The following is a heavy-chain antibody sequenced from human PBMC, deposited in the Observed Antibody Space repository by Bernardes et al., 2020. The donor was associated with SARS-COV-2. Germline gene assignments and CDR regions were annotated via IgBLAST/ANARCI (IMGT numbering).Heavy chain of an antibody. V-gene: IGHV4-59*01. D-gene: IGHD2-15*01. J-gene: IGHJ6*02. Sequence: SETLSLTCTVSGVSIRTYYWSWIRQPPGKGLEWIGYIYYSGSTNANPSLKSRVTISVDTSKNQFSLKLTSVTTADAAVYYCARRSGLLNGMDVWGQGTTVTVSS. CDR3: ARRSGLLNGMDV. CDR1: GVSIRTYY. CDR2: IYYSGST.